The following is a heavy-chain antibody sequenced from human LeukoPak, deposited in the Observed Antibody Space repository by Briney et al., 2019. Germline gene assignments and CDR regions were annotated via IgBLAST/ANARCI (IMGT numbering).Heavy chain of an antibody. Sequence: PSETLSLTCAVYGGSFSGYYWNWIRQPPGKGLEWIGEINNSGSTNYNPSLKSRVTISRDTSRNQFSLKLSSVTAADTAVYYCARGRAFFDWGQGTLVTVSS. CDR1: GGSFSGYY. V-gene: IGHV4-34*01. CDR3: ARGRAFFD. D-gene: IGHD3-3*02. CDR2: INNSGST. J-gene: IGHJ4*02.